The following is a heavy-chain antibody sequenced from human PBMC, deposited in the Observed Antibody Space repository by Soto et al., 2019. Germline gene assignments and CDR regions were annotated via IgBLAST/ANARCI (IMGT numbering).Heavy chain of an antibody. CDR3: ARYCSGGSCYSAIDH. CDR1: GFISSSYW. D-gene: IGHD2-15*01. Sequence: GGSLRLSCAASGFISSSYWMHWVRQAPGKGLVWVSRINSDGSSTSDADSVKGRFTISRDNAKNTLYLQMNSLRVEDTAVYYCARYCSGGSCYSAIDHWGQGTLVTVSS. J-gene: IGHJ4*02. V-gene: IGHV3-74*01. CDR2: INSDGSST.